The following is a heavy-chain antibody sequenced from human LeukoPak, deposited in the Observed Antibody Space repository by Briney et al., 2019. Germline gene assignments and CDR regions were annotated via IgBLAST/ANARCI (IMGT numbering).Heavy chain of an antibody. V-gene: IGHV3-66*01. Sequence: PGGSLRLSCAASGFTVSSNYMSWVRQAPGKGLEWVSVIYSGGSTYYADSVKGRFTISRDNSKNTLYLQMNSLRAEDTAVYYCARDYSNEYQLHRPFDPWGQGTLVTVSS. CDR1: GFTVSSNY. J-gene: IGHJ5*02. CDR2: IYSGGST. D-gene: IGHD2-2*01. CDR3: ARDYSNEYQLHRPFDP.